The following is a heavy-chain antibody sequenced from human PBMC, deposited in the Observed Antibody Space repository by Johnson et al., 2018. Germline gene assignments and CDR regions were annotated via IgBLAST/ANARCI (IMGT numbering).Heavy chain of an antibody. Sequence: VQLVESGGGLVQPGGSLRLSCAASGFTFSSYDMHWVRQATGKGLEWVSAIGTAGDTYYPGSVKGRFTISRENAKTSLYLQMKSLRAGDTAVYYCARAYSYYYGMDVWGQGTTVTGSS. CDR1: GFTFSSYD. CDR3: ARAYSYYYGMDV. V-gene: IGHV3-13*01. CDR2: IGTAGDT. J-gene: IGHJ6*02. D-gene: IGHD5-18*01.